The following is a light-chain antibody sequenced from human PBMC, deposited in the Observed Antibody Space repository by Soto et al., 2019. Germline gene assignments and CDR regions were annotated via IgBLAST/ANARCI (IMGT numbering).Light chain of an antibody. Sequence: ERVMTQSPATLSVSPGERATLSCRASQSVRNNLARYQQKPGQAPRLLIYGASTRATGIPARFSGSGSGTEFTLTISSLYSEDFAVYYCQQYNNWPPWTFGQGTKVDIK. CDR2: GAS. CDR3: QQYNNWPPWT. CDR1: QSVRNN. J-gene: IGKJ1*01. V-gene: IGKV3-15*01.